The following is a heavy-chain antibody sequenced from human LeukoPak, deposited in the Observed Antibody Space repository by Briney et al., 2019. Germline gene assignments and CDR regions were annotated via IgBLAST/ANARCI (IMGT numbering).Heavy chain of an antibody. CDR2: IYYSGST. Sequence: SETLSLTCTVSGGSISGYYWSWIRQPLGKGLEWIGYIYYSGSTNYNPSLKSRVTISVDTSKNQFSLNLSSVTAADTAVYYCARLRGGGSYGLVDYWGQGTLVTVSS. CDR3: ARLRGGGSYGLVDY. V-gene: IGHV4-59*01. D-gene: IGHD5-18*01. CDR1: GGSISGYY. J-gene: IGHJ4*02.